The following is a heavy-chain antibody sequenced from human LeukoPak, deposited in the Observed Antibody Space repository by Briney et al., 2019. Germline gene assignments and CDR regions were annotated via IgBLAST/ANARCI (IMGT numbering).Heavy chain of an antibody. CDR3: AIYYDSSGSIDH. D-gene: IGHD3-22*01. CDR1: GFIFSDYY. J-gene: IGHJ4*02. V-gene: IGHV3-11*01. CDR2: ISDSGSTI. Sequence: GGSLRLSCAASGFIFSDYYMTWIRQTPGKGLEWLSYISDSGSTINYADSVKGRLTISRDNVKKSLFLQMNSLRAEDTAVYYCAIYYDSSGSIDHWGQGTLVTVSS.